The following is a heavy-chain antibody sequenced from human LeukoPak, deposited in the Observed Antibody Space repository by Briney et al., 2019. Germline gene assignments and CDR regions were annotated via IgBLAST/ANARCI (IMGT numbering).Heavy chain of an antibody. J-gene: IGHJ6*03. CDR1: GFTFSSYA. CDR3: ARADYDFWSGYYTPVAYYYYMDV. CDR2: ISGSGGST. V-gene: IGHV3-23*01. Sequence: PGGSLRLSCAASGFTFSSYAMSWVRQAPGKGLEWVSAISGSGGSTYYADSVKGRFTISRDNAKNTLYLQMNSLRAEDTAVYYCARADYDFWSGYYTPVAYYYYMDVWGKGTTVTVSS. D-gene: IGHD3-3*01.